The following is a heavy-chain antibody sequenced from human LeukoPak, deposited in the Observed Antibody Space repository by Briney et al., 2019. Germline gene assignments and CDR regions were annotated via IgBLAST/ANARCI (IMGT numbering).Heavy chain of an antibody. Sequence: PGGSLRLSCAASGFTFSSYWMHWVRQAPGKGLMWVSRINSDGSRTTYADSARGRFTISRDNAKSTLYLQMNSLRAEDTAVYYCARVRDDYTYFDCWGQGTLVTASS. V-gene: IGHV3-74*01. CDR2: INSDGSRT. D-gene: IGHD4-11*01. J-gene: IGHJ4*02. CDR3: ARVRDDYTYFDC. CDR1: GFTFSSYW.